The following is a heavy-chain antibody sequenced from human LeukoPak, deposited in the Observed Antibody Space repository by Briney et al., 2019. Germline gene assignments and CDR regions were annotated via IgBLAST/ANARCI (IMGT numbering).Heavy chain of an antibody. CDR1: GFTFSSYW. CDR3: TRVGYCSSTTCYTGDGFDY. Sequence: GSLRLSCAASGFTFSSYWMSWVRQAPGKGLEWVANIKQDGSEKYYVDSVKGRFTISRDNAKNSLYLQMNSLRAEDTAEYYCTRVGYCSSTTCYTGDGFDYWGQGTLVTVSS. CDR2: IKQDGSEK. J-gene: IGHJ4*02. D-gene: IGHD2-2*02. V-gene: IGHV3-7*04.